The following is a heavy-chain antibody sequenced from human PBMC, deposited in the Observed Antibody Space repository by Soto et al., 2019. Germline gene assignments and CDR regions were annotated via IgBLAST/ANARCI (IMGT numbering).Heavy chain of an antibody. CDR2: MKQDGSDK. CDR3: AIGYSAAFDY. J-gene: IGHJ4*02. Sequence: GGSLGLSCAASGFTFRNYWMNWVRQAPGKGLEWVANMKQDGSDKYYVDSVKGRFTISRDNAKNSVDLQTNSLRAEDTAVYYCAIGYSAAFDYWGQGTPVTVSS. V-gene: IGHV3-7*03. CDR1: GFTFRNYW. D-gene: IGHD5-18*01.